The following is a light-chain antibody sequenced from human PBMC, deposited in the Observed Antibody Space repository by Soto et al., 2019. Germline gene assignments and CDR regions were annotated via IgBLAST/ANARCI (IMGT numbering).Light chain of an antibody. CDR1: ESVSTN. V-gene: IGKV3-15*01. J-gene: IGKJ1*01. CDR2: GAS. CDR3: HQYSIWRT. Sequence: EIEMTQSPATLSLAPGERVTLSCRASESVSTNLAWHQQKAGQAPRLPIYGASTRATGIPARFSGSGSGTEFTLTISGLQSEDFAVYYCHQYSIWRTFGQGTKV.